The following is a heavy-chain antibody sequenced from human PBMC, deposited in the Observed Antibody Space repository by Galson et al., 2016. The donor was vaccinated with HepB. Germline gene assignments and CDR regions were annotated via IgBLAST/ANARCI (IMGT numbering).Heavy chain of an antibody. CDR3: ARDLGYCTRTTCYRNWFDP. V-gene: IGHV1-18*04. J-gene: IGHJ5*02. CDR1: AYTFISDG. D-gene: IGHD2-2*01. CDR2: ISAHSGNT. Sequence: SVKVSCKASAYTFISDGIRWVRQAPGQGLEWMGWISAHSGNTNYAQKFQGRVPMTTDTSTSTAYMELRSLRSDDTAVYYCARDLGYCTRTTCYRNWFDPWGQGTLVTVSS.